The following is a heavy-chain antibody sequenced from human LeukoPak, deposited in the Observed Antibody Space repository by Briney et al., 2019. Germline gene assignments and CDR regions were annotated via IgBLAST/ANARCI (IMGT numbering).Heavy chain of an antibody. D-gene: IGHD3-10*01. CDR1: GGSMSSSRYY. CDR3: ARGDTMVRGVGYWYFDL. CDR2: IDYSGST. V-gene: IGHV4-39*07. J-gene: IGHJ2*01. Sequence: SETLSLTCSVSGGSMSSSRYYWGWIRQPPGKGLEWIESIDYSGSTYYNPSLKSRVTISADTSKNQFSLKLSSVTAADTAVYYCARGDTMVRGVGYWYFDLWGRGTLVTVSS.